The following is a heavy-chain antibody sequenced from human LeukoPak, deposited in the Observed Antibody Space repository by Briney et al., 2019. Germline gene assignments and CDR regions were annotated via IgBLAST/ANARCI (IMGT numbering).Heavy chain of an antibody. J-gene: IGHJ2*01. CDR3: ARGEQQLVSLPWYFDL. CDR1: GFTFSSYS. V-gene: IGHV3-48*04. Sequence: GALRLSCAASGFTFSSYSMNWVRQAPGKGLEWVSYISSSSSTIYYADSVKGRFTISRDNAKNSLYLQMNSLRAEDTAVYYCARGEQQLVSLPWYFDLWGRGTLVTVSS. CDR2: ISSSSSTI. D-gene: IGHD6-13*01.